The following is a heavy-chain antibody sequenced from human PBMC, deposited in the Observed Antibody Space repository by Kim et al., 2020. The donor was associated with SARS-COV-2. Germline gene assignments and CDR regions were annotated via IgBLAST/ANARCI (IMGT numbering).Heavy chain of an antibody. V-gene: IGHV3-33*05. J-gene: IGHJ6*02. D-gene: IGHD3-9*01. CDR3: ARDEGGGLGYSDWPSKWNDYSYGMDV. Sequence: GGSLRLSCAASGFTFSSYGMHWVRQAPGKGLEWVAGISYDGSNKYYADSVKGRFTISRDNSKNTLYLQMNSLRAEDTAVYYCARDEGGGLGYSDWPSKWNDYSYGMDVWGQGTTVTVSS. CDR2: ISYDGSNK. CDR1: GFTFSSYG.